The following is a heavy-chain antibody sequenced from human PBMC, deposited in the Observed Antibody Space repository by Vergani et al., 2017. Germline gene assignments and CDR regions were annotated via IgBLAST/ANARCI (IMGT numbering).Heavy chain of an antibody. CDR1: GDPISSGVYY. D-gene: IGHD3-22*01. Sequence: QVPLQESGPGLVKPSQTLSLTCSVSGDPISSGVYYWNWIRQHPGKGLEWIGYIYSTGSTHHNPSLRRRINMSVDTSKNQFSLKLNSVTAADTAMYYCARMGGYDEGDAFRIGYFDSWGPGILVTVSS. CDR2: IYSTGST. CDR3: ARMGGYDEGDAFRIGYFDS. V-gene: IGHV4-31*03. J-gene: IGHJ4*02.